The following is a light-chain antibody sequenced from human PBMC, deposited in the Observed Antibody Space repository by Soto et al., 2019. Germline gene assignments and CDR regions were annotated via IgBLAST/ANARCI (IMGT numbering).Light chain of an antibody. CDR2: DVN. J-gene: IGLJ1*01. Sequence: QSVLTQPRSVSGSPGQSVTVSCTGTSSDVGGHNHVSWYQQHPGKVPKLMSSDVNKRPSGVPDRFSGSKSGNTASLTISGLQAEDEADYYCCSFAGRIFVFGTGTKLTVL. V-gene: IGLV2-11*01. CDR1: SSDVGGHNH. CDR3: CSFAGRIFV.